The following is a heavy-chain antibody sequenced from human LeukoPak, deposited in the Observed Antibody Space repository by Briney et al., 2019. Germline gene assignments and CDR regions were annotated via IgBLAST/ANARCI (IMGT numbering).Heavy chain of an antibody. D-gene: IGHD3-22*01. CDR1: GGTFGSYA. V-gene: IGHV1-69*04. CDR3: ARDDSSGYVPYFDY. J-gene: IGHJ4*02. CDR2: IIPILGIA. Sequence: ASVKVSCKASGGTFGSYAISWVRQAPGQGLEWMGRIIPILGIANYAQKFQGRVTITADKSTSTAYMELSSLRSEDTAVYYCARDDSSGYVPYFDYWGQGTLVTVSS.